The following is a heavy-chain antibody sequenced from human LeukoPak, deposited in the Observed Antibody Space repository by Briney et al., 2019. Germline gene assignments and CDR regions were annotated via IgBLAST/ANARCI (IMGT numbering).Heavy chain of an antibody. CDR1: GGSFSGYY. CDR3: ARGYRITIFGVVTGNWFDP. V-gene: IGHV4-34*01. J-gene: IGHJ5*02. CDR2: INHSGST. Sequence: SETLSLTCAVYGGSFSGYYWSWIRQPPGKGLEWIGEINHSGSTNYNPSLKSRVTISVDMSKNQFSLKLSSVTAADTAVYYCARGYRITIFGVVTGNWFDPWGQGTLVTVSS. D-gene: IGHD3-3*01.